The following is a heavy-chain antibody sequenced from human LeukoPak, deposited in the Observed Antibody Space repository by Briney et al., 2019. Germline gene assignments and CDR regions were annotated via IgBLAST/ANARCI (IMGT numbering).Heavy chain of an antibody. J-gene: IGHJ5*02. D-gene: IGHD2-2*01. CDR3: ARDHADIVVVPAAILNPYNWFDP. CDR1: GGTFSSYT. CDR2: IIPILGIA. Sequence: ASVKVSCKASGGTFSSYTISWVRQAPGQGLEWMGRIIPILGIANYAQKFQGRVTITAEKSTSTAYMELSSLRSEDTAVYYCARDHADIVVVPAAILNPYNWFDPWSQGTLVTVSS. V-gene: IGHV1-69*04.